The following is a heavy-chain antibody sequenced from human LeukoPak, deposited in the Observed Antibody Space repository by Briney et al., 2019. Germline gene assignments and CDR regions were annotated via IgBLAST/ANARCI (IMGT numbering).Heavy chain of an antibody. CDR3: ARQSEYQLPSSPFDY. CDR1: GGSISTNNW. Sequence: PSETLSLTFAVSGGSISTNNWWTWVRQPPGKGLEWIGEIHHSGSTDYNPSLKSRVTISPDKSKNQFSLKLSSVTAADTAVYYCARQSEYQLPSSPFDYWGQGTLVTVSS. D-gene: IGHD2-2*01. CDR2: IHHSGST. V-gene: IGHV4-4*02. J-gene: IGHJ4*02.